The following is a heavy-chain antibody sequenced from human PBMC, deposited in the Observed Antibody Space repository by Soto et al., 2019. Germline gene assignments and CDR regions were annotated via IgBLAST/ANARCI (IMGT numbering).Heavy chain of an antibody. Sequence: QVQLVQSGAEAKKTGASVKVSCKASGYTFTRFYMHWVRQAPGQGLEWMGIINPSGTTTHYAQKLQGRVTVTRDTPMSTSYMELSSLTAEDTAVYYCAKPTIARHDYYGMEFWGQGTAVTAAS. CDR3: AKPTIARHDYYGMEF. CDR1: GYTFTRFY. V-gene: IGHV1-46*01. CDR2: INPSGTTT. J-gene: IGHJ6*02.